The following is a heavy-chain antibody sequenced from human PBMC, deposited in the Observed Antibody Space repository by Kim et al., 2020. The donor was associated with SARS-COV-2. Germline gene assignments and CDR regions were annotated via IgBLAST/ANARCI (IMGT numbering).Heavy chain of an antibody. J-gene: IGHJ6*02. CDR1: GFTFSSYA. D-gene: IGHD3-22*01. Sequence: GGSLRLSCAASGFTFSSYAMSWVRQAPGKGLEWVSAISGSGGSTYYADSVKGRFTISRDNSKNTLYLQMNSLRAEDTAVYYCAKTTPMIVVGMQYGMDVWGQGTTVTVSS. V-gene: IGHV3-23*01. CDR3: AKTTPMIVVGMQYGMDV. CDR2: ISGSGGST.